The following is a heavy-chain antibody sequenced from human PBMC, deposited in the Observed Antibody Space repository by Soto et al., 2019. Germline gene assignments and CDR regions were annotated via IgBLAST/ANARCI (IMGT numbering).Heavy chain of an antibody. D-gene: IGHD5-12*01. CDR1: GYSFTSYW. J-gene: IGHJ5*02. V-gene: IGHV5-10-1*01. CDR2: IDPSDSYT. CDR3: ACNPSYEGDWFDP. Sequence: GESLKISCKGSGYSFTSYWISWVRQMPGKGLEWMGRIDPSDSYTNYSPSFQGHVTISADKSISTAYLQWSSLKASDTAMYYCACNPSYEGDWFDPWGQGTLVTVFS.